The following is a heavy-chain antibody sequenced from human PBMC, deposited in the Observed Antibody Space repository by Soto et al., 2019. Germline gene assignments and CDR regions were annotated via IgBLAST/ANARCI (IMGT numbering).Heavy chain of an antibody. CDR1: GFTLSGND. D-gene: IGHD2-2*01. V-gene: IGHV3-30*03. CDR2: MSYDGSRQ. Sequence: QVQLVESGGGVVQPGRSLRLSCAASGFTLSGNDMHWVRQAPGKGPEWVAVMSYDGSRQYYADSVKGRFTISRDTSKSTLYLQMNRLPTEDTAVYYCARGGWYASWSSSDCWGQGTLVTVSS. J-gene: IGHJ4*02. CDR3: ARGGWYASWSSSDC.